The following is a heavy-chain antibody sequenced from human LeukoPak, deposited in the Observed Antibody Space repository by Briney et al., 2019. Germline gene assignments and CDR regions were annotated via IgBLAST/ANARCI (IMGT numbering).Heavy chain of an antibody. CDR2: IRQDGSEK. J-gene: IGHJ5*02. Sequence: GGSLRLSCAASGFTFSSYWMSWVRQAPGKGLEWVANIRQDGSEKYYVDSVKGRFTISRDNAKNSLYLQMDSLRAEDTAVYYCARGEAVDWFDPWGQGTLVTVSS. D-gene: IGHD6-19*01. CDR3: ARGEAVDWFDP. CDR1: GFTFSSYW. V-gene: IGHV3-7*03.